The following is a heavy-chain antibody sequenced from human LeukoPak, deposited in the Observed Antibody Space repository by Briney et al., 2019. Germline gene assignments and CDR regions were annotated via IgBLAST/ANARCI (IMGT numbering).Heavy chain of an antibody. J-gene: IGHJ4*02. D-gene: IGHD5-18*01. CDR2: ISGYNGNT. CDR1: GYTFTSYG. Sequence: ASVEVSCKASGYTFTSYGISWVRQAPGQGLEWMGWISGYNGNTNYAQKVQGRVNMTTDISTSTAYMELRSLRSDDTAAYYCARAPRGYSYGYLDFWGQGSLVTVSS. V-gene: IGHV1-18*04. CDR3: ARAPRGYSYGYLDF.